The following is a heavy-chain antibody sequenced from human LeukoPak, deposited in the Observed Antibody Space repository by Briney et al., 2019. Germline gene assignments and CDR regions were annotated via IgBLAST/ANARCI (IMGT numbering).Heavy chain of an antibody. CDR3: ARVATIYYYYYYMDV. J-gene: IGHJ6*03. Sequence: GGSLRLSCAASGFTFSSYAMHWLRQAPGKGLEWVAVISYDGSNKYYADSVKGRLTISRDNSKNTLYLQMNSLRAEDTAVYYCARVATIYYYYYYMDVWGKGTTVTVSS. D-gene: IGHD5-12*01. CDR1: GFTFSSYA. V-gene: IGHV3-30*04. CDR2: ISYDGSNK.